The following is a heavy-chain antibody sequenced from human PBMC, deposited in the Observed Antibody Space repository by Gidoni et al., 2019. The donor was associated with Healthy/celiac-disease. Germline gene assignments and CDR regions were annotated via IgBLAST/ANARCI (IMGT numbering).Heavy chain of an antibody. D-gene: IGHD3-3*02. CDR3: ARTQSTPLGTDAFDI. CDR1: GFTFSSYS. CDR2: ISSSSSYI. Sequence: EVQLVESGGGLVKPGGSLRLSCAASGFTFSSYSMNWVRQAPGKGLEWVSSISSSSSYIYYADSVKGRFTISRDNAKNSLYLQMNSLRAEDTAVYYCARTQSTPLGTDAFDIWGQGTMVTVSS. V-gene: IGHV3-21*01. J-gene: IGHJ3*02.